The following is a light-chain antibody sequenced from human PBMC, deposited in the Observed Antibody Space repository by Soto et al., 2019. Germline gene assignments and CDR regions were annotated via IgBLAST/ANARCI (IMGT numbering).Light chain of an antibody. CDR2: EVT. Sequence: QSALTQPPSASGSPGQSVTISCTGTSSDVGGYNYVSWYQQHPGKAPKLMIYEVTKRPSGVPDRFSGSKSGNTASLTVSGLQAEDEADYYFSSYSGRNKLVFGVGTKLTVL. CDR3: SSYSGRNKLV. CDR1: SSDVGGYNY. J-gene: IGLJ2*01. V-gene: IGLV2-8*01.